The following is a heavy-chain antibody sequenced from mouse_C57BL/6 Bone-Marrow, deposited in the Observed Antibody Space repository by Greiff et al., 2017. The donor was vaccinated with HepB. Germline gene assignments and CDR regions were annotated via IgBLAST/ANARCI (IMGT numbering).Heavy chain of an antibody. J-gene: IGHJ2*01. CDR3: VRESSVVAPFDY. D-gene: IGHD1-1*01. CDR2: IRSKSSYYAT. Sequence: DVQLVESGGGLVQPIGSLQLSCAASGFTFNTYAMHWVRQGPGKCLEWVARIRSKSSYYATYYADSVKDRFTISRYDSQSMLYLQMNNLKTEDTAMYYCVRESSVVAPFDYWGQGTTLTVSS. V-gene: IGHV10-3*01. CDR1: GFTFNTYA.